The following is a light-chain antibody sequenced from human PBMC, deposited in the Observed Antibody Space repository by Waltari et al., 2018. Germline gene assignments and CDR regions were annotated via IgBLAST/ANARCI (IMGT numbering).Light chain of an antibody. CDR2: WAA. J-gene: IGKJ4*01. V-gene: IGKV4-1*01. Sequence: DIVMTQSPDSLAVSLGERATLNCNASQSILYRSSNRNALAWYQQKPGQPPKLLFFWAATRESGAPDRFSVSGSGTDFTLTISSLQAEDVAVYYCQQYYNAPLTFGGGTKVEIK. CDR1: QSILYRSSNRNA. CDR3: QQYYNAPLT.